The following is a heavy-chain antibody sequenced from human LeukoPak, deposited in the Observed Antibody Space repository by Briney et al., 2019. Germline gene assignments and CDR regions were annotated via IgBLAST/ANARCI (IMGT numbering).Heavy chain of an antibody. CDR2: MSPNSGDT. CDR1: GYTFTSYD. Sequence: GASVKVSCKASGYTFTSYDFNWVRQATGQRPEWMGWMSPNSGDTGYAQKFQDRVTMTRNTSISTAYMELSSLRSEDTAVYYCAAGGSYFEADDYWGQGTLVTVSS. J-gene: IGHJ4*02. D-gene: IGHD1-26*01. CDR3: AAGGSYFEADDY. V-gene: IGHV1-8*01.